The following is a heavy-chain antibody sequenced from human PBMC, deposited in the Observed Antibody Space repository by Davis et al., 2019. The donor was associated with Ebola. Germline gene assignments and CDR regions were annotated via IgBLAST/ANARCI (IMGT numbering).Heavy chain of an antibody. D-gene: IGHD5-18*01. CDR2: INAGNGNT. J-gene: IGHJ3*02. Sequence: ASVKVSCKASGYTFTIYAMHWVRQAPGQRLEWMGWINAGNGNTKYSQKFQGRVTITRDTSASTAYMELSSLRSEDTAVYYCARQLWALLDAFDIWGQGTMVTVSS. V-gene: IGHV1-3*01. CDR3: ARQLWALLDAFDI. CDR1: GYTFTIYA.